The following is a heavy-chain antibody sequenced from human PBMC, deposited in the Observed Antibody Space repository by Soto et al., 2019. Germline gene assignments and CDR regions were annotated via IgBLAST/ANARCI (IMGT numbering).Heavy chain of an antibody. D-gene: IGHD3-16*01. Sequence: VQLVESGGGVVQPGRSLRLSCAASGFTFRSSGMHWVRQAPGKGLEWVAVISYDGGNEYYGDSVRGRFTISRDNSNNTLYLEMKSLRVEDTAVYYCAKVRFGRGILSNTMDVWGQGTTVTVSS. J-gene: IGHJ6*02. CDR1: GFTFRSSG. CDR2: ISYDGGNE. V-gene: IGHV3-30*18. CDR3: AKVRFGRGILSNTMDV.